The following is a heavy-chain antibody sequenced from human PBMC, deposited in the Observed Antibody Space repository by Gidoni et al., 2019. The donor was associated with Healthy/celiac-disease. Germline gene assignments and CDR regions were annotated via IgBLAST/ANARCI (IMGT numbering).Heavy chain of an antibody. CDR2: IYHSGST. Sequence: QVQLQESGPGLVKPSETLSLTCTVSGSSISRGYYWGWIRQPPGKGLEWIGSIYHSGSTYYNPSLKSRVTISVDTSKNQFSLKLSSVTAADTAVYYCANQGGVVPAELTFDYWGQGTLVTVSS. CDR3: ANQGGVVPAELTFDY. J-gene: IGHJ4*02. D-gene: IGHD2-2*01. CDR1: GSSISRGYY. V-gene: IGHV4-38-2*02.